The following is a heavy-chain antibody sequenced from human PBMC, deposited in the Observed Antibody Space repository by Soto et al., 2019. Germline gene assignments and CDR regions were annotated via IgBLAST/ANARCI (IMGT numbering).Heavy chain of an antibody. J-gene: IGHJ5*02. Sequence: SSGAAECTCGDYGRHWISQAPGKGLEWVAAIRSGGSNIYYADSVKGRFTISRDNAKNSLYLQMNSLRAEDTAVYYCARGPDWFDPWGQGTLVTVSS. CDR3: ARGPDWFDP. CDR2: IRSGGSNI. CDR1: ECTCGDYG. V-gene: IGHV3-21*01.